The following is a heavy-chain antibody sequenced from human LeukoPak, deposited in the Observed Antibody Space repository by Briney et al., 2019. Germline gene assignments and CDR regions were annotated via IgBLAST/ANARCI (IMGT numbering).Heavy chain of an antibody. Sequence: GGSLRLSCAVSGFTFSSYSMNWVRQAPGKGLEWVSSISSSSYIYYADSVKGRFTISRDNAKNSLYLQMNSLRAEDTALYYCARSGGDGYNYVNNYYYMDVWGKGTTVTISS. CDR1: GFTFSSYS. CDR2: ISSSSYI. J-gene: IGHJ6*03. D-gene: IGHD5-24*01. V-gene: IGHV3-21*04. CDR3: ARSGGDGYNYVNNYYYMDV.